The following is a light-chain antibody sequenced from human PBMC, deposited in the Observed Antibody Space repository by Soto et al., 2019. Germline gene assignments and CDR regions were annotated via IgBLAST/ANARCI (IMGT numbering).Light chain of an antibody. Sequence: EIVLTQSPGTLSLSPGERATLSCRASQSVATYYLGWFQQKAGQAPRLLIYGASSRATGIPDRFSGSGSGTHFTLTISRLEPEDFAVYYCQLYGSSPWTFGQGTKVDIK. CDR2: GAS. V-gene: IGKV3-20*01. CDR1: QSVATYY. J-gene: IGKJ1*01. CDR3: QLYGSSPWT.